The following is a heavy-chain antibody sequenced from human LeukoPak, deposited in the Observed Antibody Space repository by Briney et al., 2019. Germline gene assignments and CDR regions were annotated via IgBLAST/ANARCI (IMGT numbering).Heavy chain of an antibody. J-gene: IGHJ4*02. Sequence: GASVKVSCKASGYTFTGYYMHWVRQAPGQGLEWMGWINPNSGGTNYAQKFQGRVTMTRDTSISTAYMELSRLRSDDTAVYYCARDREWRSSPTGEFDHWGQGTLVTVSS. CDR1: GYTFTGYY. CDR3: ARDREWRSSPTGEFDH. V-gene: IGHV1-2*02. CDR2: INPNSGGT. D-gene: IGHD6-13*01.